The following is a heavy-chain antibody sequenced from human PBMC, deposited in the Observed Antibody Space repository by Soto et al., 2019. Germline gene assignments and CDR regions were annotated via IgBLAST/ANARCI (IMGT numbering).Heavy chain of an antibody. CDR2: ISGSGGGT. Sequence: GGSLRLSCAASGFTFSSYWMSWVRQAPGKGLEWVSAISGSGGGTYYVDSVKGRFTISRDNSKNTLYLQMNSLRAEDTAVYYCAKDANVDTAMVRTDYFDYWGQGTLVTVSS. CDR3: AKDANVDTAMVRTDYFDY. J-gene: IGHJ4*02. CDR1: GFTFSSYW. V-gene: IGHV3-23*01. D-gene: IGHD5-18*01.